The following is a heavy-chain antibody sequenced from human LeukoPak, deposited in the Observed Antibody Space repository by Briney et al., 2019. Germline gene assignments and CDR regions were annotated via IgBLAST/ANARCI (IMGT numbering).Heavy chain of an antibody. CDR2: MSGSGATT. D-gene: IGHD2-15*01. CDR3: AKAVGYCSGDNCYSPFDY. Sequence: GGSLRLSCAASGFTFGSYAMSWVRQAPGKGLEWVSAMSGSGATTYYADSVKGRFTISRDNSKSTLYLQMNSLRVEDTAVYHCAKAVGYCSGDNCYSPFDYWGQGTLVTVSS. J-gene: IGHJ4*02. CDR1: GFTFGSYA. V-gene: IGHV3-23*01.